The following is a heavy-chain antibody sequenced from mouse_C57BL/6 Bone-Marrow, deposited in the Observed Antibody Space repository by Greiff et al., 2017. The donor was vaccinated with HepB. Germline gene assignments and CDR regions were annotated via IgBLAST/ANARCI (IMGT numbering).Heavy chain of an antibody. V-gene: IGHV1-82*01. CDR2: IYPGDGDT. Sequence: VKLMESGPELVKPGASVKISCKASGYAFSSSWMNWVKQRPGKGLEWIGRIYPGDGDTNYNGKFKGKATLTADKSSSTAYMQLSSLTSEDSAVYFCANASNYAMDYWGQGTSVTVSS. CDR3: ANASNYAMDY. CDR1: GYAFSSSW. J-gene: IGHJ4*01. D-gene: IGHD1-1*01.